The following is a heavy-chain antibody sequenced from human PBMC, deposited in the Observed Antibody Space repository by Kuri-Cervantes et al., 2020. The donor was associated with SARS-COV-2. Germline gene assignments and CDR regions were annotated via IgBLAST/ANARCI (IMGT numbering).Heavy chain of an antibody. CDR1: GFTFSSYS. CDR3: ARGGLGGQLVDGMDV. CDR2: ISSSSSYI. V-gene: IGHV3-21*01. Sequence: GGSLRLSCAASGFTFSSYSMNWVRQAPGKGLEWVSSISSSSSYISYADSVKGRFTISRDNAKNSLYLQMNSLRAEDTAVYYCARGGLGGQLVDGMDVWGQGTTVTVSS. J-gene: IGHJ6*02. D-gene: IGHD6-6*01.